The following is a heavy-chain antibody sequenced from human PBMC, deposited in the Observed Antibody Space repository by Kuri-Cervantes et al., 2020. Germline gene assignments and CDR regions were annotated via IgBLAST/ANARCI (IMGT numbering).Heavy chain of an antibody. CDR2: IRYDGSNK. Sequence: GGSLRLSCAASGFTFSSYGMHWVRQAPGKGLEWVAFIRYDGSNKYYADSVKGRFTISRDNSKNTLYLQVNGLRAEDTAVYYCAKSVAVIASSPRPPDYWGQGTLVTVSS. V-gene: IGHV3-30*02. D-gene: IGHD2/OR15-2a*01. CDR3: AKSVAVIASSPRPPDY. CDR1: GFTFSSYG. J-gene: IGHJ4*02.